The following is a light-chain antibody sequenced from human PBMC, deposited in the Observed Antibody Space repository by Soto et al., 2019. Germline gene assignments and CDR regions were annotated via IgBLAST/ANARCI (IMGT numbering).Light chain of an antibody. CDR3: CSFAGNNNLV. CDR1: SSDLGGYNY. CDR2: EVS. V-gene: IGLV2-8*01. Sequence: QSALTQPPSASGSPGQSVTISCTGTSSDLGGYNYVSWYQQHPGKAPKLMISEVSKRPSGVPDRFSGSKSGNTASLTVSGLQAEYEADSYCCSFAGNNNLVFGGGTKLTVL. J-gene: IGLJ2*01.